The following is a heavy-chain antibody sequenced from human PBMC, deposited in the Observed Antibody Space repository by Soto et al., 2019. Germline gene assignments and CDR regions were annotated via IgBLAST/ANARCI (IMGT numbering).Heavy chain of an antibody. Sequence: GGSLRLSCAASGFTFDDYAMHWVRQAPGKGLEWVSGISWNSGSIGYADSVKGRFTISRDNAKNSLCLQMNSLRAEDTAWYYCAKTYISTFNYYYYCMDVWGQGTTVTVSS. CDR3: AKTYISTFNYYYYCMDV. CDR1: GFTFDDYA. D-gene: IGHD3-16*01. V-gene: IGHV3-9*01. CDR2: ISWNSGSI. J-gene: IGHJ6*02.